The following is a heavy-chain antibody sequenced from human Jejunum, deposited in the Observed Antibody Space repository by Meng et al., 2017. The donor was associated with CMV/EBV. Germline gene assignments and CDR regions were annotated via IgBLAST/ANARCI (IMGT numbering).Heavy chain of an antibody. CDR3: VRHGDCSSGSCFYHWFDP. Sequence: VERQWSGPRRVKPSETRSLTCSVPGAPVSTYYWSWIRQPPGKGLEWIGYIYNSGGTYYNPSLKSRVTISIDTSKNQFSLKLNSVTAADTAVYYCVRHGDCSSGSCFYHWFDPWGQGSLVTVSS. D-gene: IGHD2-15*01. CDR2: IYNSGGT. V-gene: IGHV4-59*02. CDR1: GAPVSTYY. J-gene: IGHJ5*02.